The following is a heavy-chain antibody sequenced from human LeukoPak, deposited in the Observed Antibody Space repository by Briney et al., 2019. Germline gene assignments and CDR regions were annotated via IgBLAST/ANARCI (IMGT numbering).Heavy chain of an antibody. CDR3: VRDRDIAYLRADF. Sequence: GGSLRLSCAASGFNFTNYNMNWVRQAPGEGLEWVSSIHSSSGSIYYADSVKGRFTISRDNAKNSLYLQMNSLRAEDTAVYYCVRDRDIAYLRADFWSQGTLVTVSS. J-gene: IGHJ4*02. V-gene: IGHV3-21*03. D-gene: IGHD5-12*01. CDR2: IHSSSGSI. CDR1: GFNFTNYN.